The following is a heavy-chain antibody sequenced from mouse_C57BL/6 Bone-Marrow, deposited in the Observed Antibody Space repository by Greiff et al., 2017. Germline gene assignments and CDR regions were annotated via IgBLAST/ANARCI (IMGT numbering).Heavy chain of an antibody. D-gene: IGHD1-1*01. CDR3: ARNYGGCMDY. CDR1: GYTFTDYN. V-gene: IGHV1-22*01. Sequence: VQLQQSGPELVKPGASVKMSCKASGYTFTDYNMHWVKQSHGKSLEWIGYINPNNGGTSYNQQFKGKATLTANKSSSTAYMELRSLTSEDSAVYFCARNYGGCMDYWGQGTSVTVSS. CDR2: INPNNGGT. J-gene: IGHJ4*01.